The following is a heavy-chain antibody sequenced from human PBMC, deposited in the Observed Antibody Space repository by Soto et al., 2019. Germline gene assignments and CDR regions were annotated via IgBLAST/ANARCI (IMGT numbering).Heavy chain of an antibody. CDR3: ARHNTYYDFLTGYSDYYYMDV. V-gene: IGHV4-59*08. CDR1: GGSISSYY. Sequence: SETLSLTCTVSGGSISSYYWSWIRQPPGKGLEWIGYIYYSGSTNYNPSLKSRVTISVDTSKNQFSLKLSSVTAADTAVYYCARHNTYYDFLTGYSDYYYMDVWGKGTTVTVSS. D-gene: IGHD3-9*01. J-gene: IGHJ6*03. CDR2: IYYSGST.